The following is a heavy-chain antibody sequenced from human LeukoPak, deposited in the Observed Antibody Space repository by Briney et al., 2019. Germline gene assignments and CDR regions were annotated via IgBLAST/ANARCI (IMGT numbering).Heavy chain of an antibody. Sequence: GGSLRLSCAASGFTFSTYAMSRVRQAPGKGLEWVSAISGSGGSTYYADSVKGRFTISRDNSKNTLYLQMNSLRAEDTAVYYCAVRGWIQLWLPSYWGQGTLVTVSS. D-gene: IGHD5-18*01. CDR3: AVRGWIQLWLPSY. CDR1: GFTFSTYA. V-gene: IGHV3-23*01. CDR2: ISGSGGST. J-gene: IGHJ4*02.